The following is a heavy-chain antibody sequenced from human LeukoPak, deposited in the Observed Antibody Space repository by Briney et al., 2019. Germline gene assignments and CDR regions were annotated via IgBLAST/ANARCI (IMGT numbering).Heavy chain of an antibody. CDR1: GFTFTTYW. Sequence: GGSLRLSCAASGFTFTTYWMHWVRQAPGKGLVWVSHINSDGSITSYADSVKGRFTISRDNAKNTLYLQMNSLRAEDTAVYYCASIAAAGIRWGQGTLVTVSS. CDR3: ASIAAAGIR. V-gene: IGHV3-74*01. CDR2: INSDGSIT. D-gene: IGHD6-13*01. J-gene: IGHJ4*02.